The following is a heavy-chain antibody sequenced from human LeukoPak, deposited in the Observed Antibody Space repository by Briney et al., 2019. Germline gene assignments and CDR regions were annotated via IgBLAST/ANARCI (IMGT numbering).Heavy chain of an antibody. Sequence: GSLRLSCAASGFTVSSNYMSWIRQPAGKGLEWIGRISTSGSTNYKSSLKSRVTMSVDASKNQFSLNLTSVTAADTAMYYCARAVDTTWRYFDYWGQGTLVTVSS. V-gene: IGHV4-4*07. CDR3: ARAVDTTWRYFDY. D-gene: IGHD3-3*01. J-gene: IGHJ4*02. CDR2: ISTSGST. CDR1: GFTVSSNY.